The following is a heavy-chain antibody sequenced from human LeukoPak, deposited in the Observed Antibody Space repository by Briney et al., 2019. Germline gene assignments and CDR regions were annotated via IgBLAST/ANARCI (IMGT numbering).Heavy chain of an antibody. Sequence: GGSLRLSCAASGFTFSSFWMHWVRHAPGKGLVWVSRINIVGSSTSYADSVKGRFTISRDNAKNTLYLQMNSLRAEDTAVYYCARERTSGWDAFDFWGQGTLVTVSS. V-gene: IGHV3-74*01. CDR3: ARERTSGWDAFDF. CDR2: INIVGSST. J-gene: IGHJ4*02. CDR1: GFTFSSFW. D-gene: IGHD6-19*01.